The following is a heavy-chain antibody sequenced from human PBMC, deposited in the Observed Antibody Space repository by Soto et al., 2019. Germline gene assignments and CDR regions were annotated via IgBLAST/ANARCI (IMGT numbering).Heavy chain of an antibody. Sequence: LETLSLTCSVSRGSISRYDSSCILFHLEKRLEWIAYIYYSGTSYNPSLKSRVSISLDTSKNQFSLKLSSVTAADTAVYYCARTYDGSGPNSGGYAFDIWGQGTMVT. V-gene: IGHV4-59*01. CDR2: IYYSGT. CDR1: RGSISRYD. J-gene: IGHJ3*02. CDR3: ARTYDGSGPNSGGYAFDI. D-gene: IGHD3-22*01.